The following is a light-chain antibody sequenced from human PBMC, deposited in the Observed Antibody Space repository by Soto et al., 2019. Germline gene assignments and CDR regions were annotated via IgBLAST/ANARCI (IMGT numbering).Light chain of an antibody. CDR1: QSVLYSSNNKNY. CDR3: KQYYSTIN. J-gene: IGKJ5*01. V-gene: IGKV4-1*01. CDR2: WAS. Sequence: IVMTQSPDSRAVSLGDRGTINCNSSQSVLYSSNNKNYLAWYQQKPGQPPKLLIYWASTRESGVPDRFSGSGSGKDFTLTISSLQAEDVAVYYCKQYYSTINFGQGTRLETK.